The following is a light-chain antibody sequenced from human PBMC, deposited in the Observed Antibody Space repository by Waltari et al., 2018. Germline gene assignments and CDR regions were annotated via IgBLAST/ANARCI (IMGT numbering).Light chain of an antibody. CDR2: GAS. Sequence: EIVLTQSSGTLSLSPGARASLPCRASQSVSSSYLAWYQQKPGQAPRLLIYGASSRATGIPDRFSGSGSGTDFTLTISRLEPEDFAVYYCQQYGSSPRTFGQGTKVEIK. CDR3: QQYGSSPRT. V-gene: IGKV3-20*01. J-gene: IGKJ1*01. CDR1: QSVSSSY.